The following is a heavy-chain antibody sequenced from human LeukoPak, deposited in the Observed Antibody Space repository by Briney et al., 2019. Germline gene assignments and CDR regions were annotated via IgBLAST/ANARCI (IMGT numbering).Heavy chain of an antibody. CDR3: ARERYYDSSGYDY. V-gene: IGHV3-48*03. CDR2: IRSSGTTI. Sequence: GGSLRLSCAASGFTSSHYEMNWVRQAPGKGLEWISYIRSSGTTIYYADSVKGRFTISRDNAKNSLYLQMNSLRAEDTAVYYCARERYYDSSGYDYWGRGTLVTVSS. D-gene: IGHD3-22*01. CDR1: GFTSSHYE. J-gene: IGHJ4*02.